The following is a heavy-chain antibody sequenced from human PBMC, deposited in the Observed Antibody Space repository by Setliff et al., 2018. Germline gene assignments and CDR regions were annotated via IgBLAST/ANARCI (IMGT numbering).Heavy chain of an antibody. J-gene: IGHJ4*02. CDR3: ARVGGLLVATMPFDY. D-gene: IGHD5-12*01. CDR2: IFQSGIT. Sequence: SETLSLTCAVSGFSITNGYYWGWIRQSPGKQLEWIGNIFQSGITFYNRSLKSRVTISLDPSQNQFSLKLRSVTAADTAVYFCARVGGLLVATMPFDYWGPGTLVTVLL. V-gene: IGHV4-38-2*01. CDR1: GFSITNGYY.